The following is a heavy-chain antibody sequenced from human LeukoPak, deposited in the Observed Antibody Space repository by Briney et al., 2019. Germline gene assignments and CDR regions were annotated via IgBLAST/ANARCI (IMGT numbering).Heavy chain of an antibody. CDR1: GFTFSSYW. CDR2: IKQDGSEK. Sequence: GGSLRLSCAASGFTFSSYWMSWGRQAPGKGLEWVANIKQDGSEKYYVDSVKGRFTISRDNAKNSLYLQMNSQRAEDTAVYYCARGGGYCSSTSCYTPAFDIWGQGTMVTVSS. D-gene: IGHD2-2*02. V-gene: IGHV3-7*01. CDR3: ARGGGYCSSTSCYTPAFDI. J-gene: IGHJ3*02.